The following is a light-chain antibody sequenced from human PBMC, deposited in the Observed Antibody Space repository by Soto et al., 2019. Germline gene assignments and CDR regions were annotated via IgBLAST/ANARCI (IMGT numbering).Light chain of an antibody. V-gene: IGKV2-28*01. J-gene: IGKJ1*01. CDR2: LGS. CDR1: QSLLHSNGYNY. Sequence: DIVMTQSPLSLPVTPGEPASISCRSSQSLLHSNGYNYLDWYLQKPGQSPQLLIYLGSNRASGVPDRFSGSGSGTDFTLKISRVEAEDVGDYYCMQALQTLPTFGQGTKVEIK. CDR3: MQALQTLPT.